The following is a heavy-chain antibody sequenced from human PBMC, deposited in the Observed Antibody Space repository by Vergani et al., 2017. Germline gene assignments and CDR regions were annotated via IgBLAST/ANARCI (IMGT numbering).Heavy chain of an antibody. CDR1: GFIFSDHY. J-gene: IGHJ3*01. CDR2: ISGNNDDV. Sequence: QVNLVESGGGLVQPGGSLRLSCAASGFIFSDHYMDWVRQAPGKGLEWVSSISGNNDDVYYADSVKGRFTISRDNAKNSLYLDMSSLRAEDTAVYYCVRDVRVSRTWGQGTLVAVSS. CDR3: VRDVRVSRT. V-gene: IGHV3-11*06.